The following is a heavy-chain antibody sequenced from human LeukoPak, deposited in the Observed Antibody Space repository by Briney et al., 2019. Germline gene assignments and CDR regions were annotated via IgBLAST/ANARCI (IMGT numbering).Heavy chain of an antibody. Sequence: KPSETLSLTCAVYGGSFSGYYWTWIRQTPEKGLEWIGEMNPSRSTNYNPSLKSRVTISVDTSKNQFSLELSSVTAADTAVYYCARGRQGVTMIVVVMTAVSYYLDVWGKGTTVTVS. CDR3: ARGRQGVTMIVVVMTAVSYYLDV. V-gene: IGHV4-34*01. J-gene: IGHJ6*03. D-gene: IGHD3-22*01. CDR2: MNPSRST. CDR1: GGSFSGYY.